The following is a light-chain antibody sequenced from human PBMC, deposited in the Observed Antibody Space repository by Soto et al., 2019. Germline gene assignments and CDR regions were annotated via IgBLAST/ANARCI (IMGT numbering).Light chain of an antibody. Sequence: EIVLTQSPGTLSVSLGERATLSCRASQSVNTNLAWYQQKPGQAPRLLIYGSSTRATGIPARFSGGGSGTEFTLTISSLQPDDFATYYCQQYNSYSRTFGQGTKVDIK. CDR3: QQYNSYSRT. V-gene: IGKV3-15*01. CDR1: QSVNTN. J-gene: IGKJ1*01. CDR2: GSS.